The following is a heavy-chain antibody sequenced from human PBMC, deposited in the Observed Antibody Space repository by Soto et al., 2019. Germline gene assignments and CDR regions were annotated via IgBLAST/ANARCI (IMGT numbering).Heavy chain of an antibody. CDR2: IYHTGTT. CDR3: ARNIAVPRTRGFDF. J-gene: IGHJ4*02. CDR1: GGSISDNW. D-gene: IGHD6-19*01. Sequence: QVQLQESGPGLVKPSGTLSLTCAVSGGSISDNWWSWVRQPPGQGLEWIGEIYHTGTTHYNPSLWSGVTISIDKSKNHFALKLSSVTAADTAVYYCARNIAVPRTRGFDFWGQGPLVTVSS. V-gene: IGHV4-4*02.